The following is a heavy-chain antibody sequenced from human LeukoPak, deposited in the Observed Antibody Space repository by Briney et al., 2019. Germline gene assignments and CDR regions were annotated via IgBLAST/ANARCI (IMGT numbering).Heavy chain of an antibody. CDR3: AKGTAAAGDVYYYYYMDV. D-gene: IGHD6-13*01. Sequence: GGSLRLFCAASGFTFSSYGMSWVRQAPGKGLEWVSAISGSGGSTSSADSVEGRFTISRDNSKNTLYLQMNSLRAEDTAVYYCAKGTAAAGDVYYYYYMDVWGKGTTVTISS. V-gene: IGHV3-23*01. CDR1: GFTFSSYG. CDR2: ISGSGGST. J-gene: IGHJ6*03.